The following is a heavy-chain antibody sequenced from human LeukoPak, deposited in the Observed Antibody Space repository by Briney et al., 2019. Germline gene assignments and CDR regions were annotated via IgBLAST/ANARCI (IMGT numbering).Heavy chain of an antibody. Sequence: GGSLRLSCAASGFTFSSYWMSWVRQAPGKGLEWVANIKQDGGEKYYVDSVKGRFTISRDNAKNSLYLQMNSLRAEDTAVYYCARDGAYCSSTSCYFGFDYWGQGTLVTVSS. D-gene: IGHD2-2*01. CDR2: IKQDGGEK. V-gene: IGHV3-7*01. CDR1: GFTFSSYW. J-gene: IGHJ4*02. CDR3: ARDGAYCSSTSCYFGFDY.